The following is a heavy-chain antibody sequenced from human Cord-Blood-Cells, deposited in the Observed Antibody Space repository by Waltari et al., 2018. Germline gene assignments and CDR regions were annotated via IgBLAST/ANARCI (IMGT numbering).Heavy chain of an antibody. Sequence: QVQLVESGGGVVQPGRSLRLSCAASGFTFSSYAMHWVRQAPGKGLEWVAVISYDGSNKYYADSVKVRFTISRDNSKNTLYLQMNSLRAEDTAVYYCASYSGYEYYFDYWGQGTLVTVSS. J-gene: IGHJ4*02. CDR1: GFTFSSYA. CDR3: ASYSGYEYYFDY. V-gene: IGHV3-30-3*01. CDR2: ISYDGSNK. D-gene: IGHD5-12*01.